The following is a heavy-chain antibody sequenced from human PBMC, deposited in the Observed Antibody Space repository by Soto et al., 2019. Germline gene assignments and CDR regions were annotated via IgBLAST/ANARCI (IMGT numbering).Heavy chain of an antibody. CDR1: GFTFSNYA. J-gene: IGHJ4*02. CDR3: ASKLTFGASSDY. V-gene: IGHV3-23*01. CDR2: ISGSGETT. Sequence: HPGGSLRLSCAASGFTFSNYAMNWVRQAPGKGLEWVSTISGSGETTYYADSVKGRFTMSRDNSRNTLYLQLNSLRAEDTAVYYCASKLTFGASSDYWGQGTLVTVSS. D-gene: IGHD3-10*01.